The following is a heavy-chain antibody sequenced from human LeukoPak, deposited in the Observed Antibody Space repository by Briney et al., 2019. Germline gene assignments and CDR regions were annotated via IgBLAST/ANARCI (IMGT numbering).Heavy chain of an antibody. CDR1: GFTSSAYA. CDR2: INGGGSAT. Sequence: GGSLRLSCTASGFTSSAYAMSWVRQAPGKGLEWVSAINGGGSATHYADSVKGRFTISRDNSKNTVYLQMNSLGAEDTAVYYCAKPLRGWYDFDYWGQGTLVTVSS. V-gene: IGHV3-23*01. CDR3: AKPLRGWYDFDY. D-gene: IGHD6-19*01. J-gene: IGHJ4*02.